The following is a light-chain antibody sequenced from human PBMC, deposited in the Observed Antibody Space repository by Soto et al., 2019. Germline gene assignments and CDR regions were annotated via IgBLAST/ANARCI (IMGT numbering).Light chain of an antibody. CDR1: QRIGDS. CDR2: SAS. CDR3: QQSFSIPFT. V-gene: IGKV1-39*01. Sequence: DIQVTQSPASLAAIVGDRVTITCRASQRIGDSLNWYQKKEGAAPKLLIFSASTLQRGVPSRFHGSGSGIDLTLTISGLQPEDFATYFCQQSFSIPFTFGQGTKLEMK. J-gene: IGKJ2*01.